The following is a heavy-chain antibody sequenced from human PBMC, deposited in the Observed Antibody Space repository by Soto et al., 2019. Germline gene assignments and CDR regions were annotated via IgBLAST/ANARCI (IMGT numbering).Heavy chain of an antibody. CDR1: GFTFSNYA. CDR3: AKETGSGAWYTVDY. Sequence: PGGSLRLSCAASGFTFSNYAMSWVRQAPGKGLEWVSAISVSGGSTHYADSVKGRFTISRDNSKNTLSLQMSGLRAEDTAVYYCAKETGSGAWYTVDYWGQGTLFTVSS. D-gene: IGHD6-19*01. J-gene: IGHJ4*02. CDR2: ISVSGGST. V-gene: IGHV3-23*01.